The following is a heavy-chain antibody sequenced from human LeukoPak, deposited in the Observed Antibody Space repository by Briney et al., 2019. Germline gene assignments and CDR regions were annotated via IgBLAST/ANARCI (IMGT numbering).Heavy chain of an antibody. CDR1: GFTFSTYT. CDR3: ARGSLGGYYGY. V-gene: IGHV3-21*01. D-gene: IGHD3-22*01. CDR2: ITSSSSYI. Sequence: GGSLRLSCAASGFTFSTYTMNWVRQAPGKGLEWVSSITSSSSYIYYADSVKGRFTISRDNAKNSLYLQMNSLRAEDTAVYYCARGSLGGYYGYWGQGTLVTVSS. J-gene: IGHJ4*02.